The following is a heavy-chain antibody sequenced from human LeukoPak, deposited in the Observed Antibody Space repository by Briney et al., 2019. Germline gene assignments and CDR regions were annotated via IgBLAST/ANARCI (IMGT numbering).Heavy chain of an antibody. CDR1: GGSISSYY. D-gene: IGHD5/OR15-5a*01. J-gene: IGHJ4*02. V-gene: IGHV4-59*01. CDR2: IHYSGST. CDR3: ARGLRTALPWDY. Sequence: SETLSLTCTVSGGSISSYYWSWIRQPPGKGLEWIGYIHYSGSTNYNPSLKSRVTISVDTSKNQFSLKLSSVTAADTAVYYCARGLRTALPWDYWGQGTLVTVSS.